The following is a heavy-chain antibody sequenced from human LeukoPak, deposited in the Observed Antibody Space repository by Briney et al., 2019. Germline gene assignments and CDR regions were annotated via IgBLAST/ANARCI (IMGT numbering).Heavy chain of an antibody. Sequence: TGESLRLSCAASGFTFSSYALSWVRQAPGKGLEWVSAISGSGGSTYYADSVKGRFTISRDNSKNTLYLQMNSLRAEDTAVYYCAKTMVRGVIVYWGQGTLVSVSS. CDR2: ISGSGGST. V-gene: IGHV3-23*01. D-gene: IGHD3-10*01. CDR1: GFTFSSYA. J-gene: IGHJ4*02. CDR3: AKTMVRGVIVY.